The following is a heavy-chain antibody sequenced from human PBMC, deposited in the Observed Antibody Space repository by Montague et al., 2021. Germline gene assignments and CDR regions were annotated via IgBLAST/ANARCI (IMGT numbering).Heavy chain of an antibody. V-gene: IGHV4-4*07. CDR2: IYSSGAT. J-gene: IGHJ4*02. D-gene: IGHD2-15*01. CDR1: GEPISGFF. Sequence: SETLSLTCSVSGEPISGFFWNWIRQPAGKGLEWIGRIYSSGATDXNPSLESRVTMSVDTSKNQFSLKVNSVTAADTAIYYCARGVVAASPVVDYWGQGTLVTVSS. CDR3: ARGVVAASPVVDY.